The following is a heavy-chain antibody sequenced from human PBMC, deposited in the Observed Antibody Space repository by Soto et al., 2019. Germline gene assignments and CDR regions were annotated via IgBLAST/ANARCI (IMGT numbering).Heavy chain of an antibody. Sequence: SVKVSCKASGDTFTSLDINWMRQAPGQGLEWMGWMNPSKGIADYAEKFQGRITMTRDTSVSTAYLELSSLTSEDTAVYFCARGVAAGVDYWGQGTLVTVSS. J-gene: IGHJ4*02. V-gene: IGHV1-8*01. CDR2: MNPSKGIA. CDR3: ARGVAAGVDY. CDR1: GDTFTSLD. D-gene: IGHD6-25*01.